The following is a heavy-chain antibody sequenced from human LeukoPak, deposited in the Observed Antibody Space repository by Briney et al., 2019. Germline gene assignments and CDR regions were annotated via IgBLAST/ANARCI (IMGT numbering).Heavy chain of an antibody. J-gene: IGHJ3*02. CDR3: ARGYYYDSSGYPDAFDI. V-gene: IGHV4-59*01. D-gene: IGHD3-22*01. CDR1: GDSISSYY. Sequence: SETLSLTCTVSGDSISSYYWSWIRQPPGKGLEWIGYIYYSGSTNYNPSLKSRVTISVDTSKNQFSLKLSSVTAADTAVYYCARGYYYDSSGYPDAFDIWGQGTMVTVSS. CDR2: IYYSGST.